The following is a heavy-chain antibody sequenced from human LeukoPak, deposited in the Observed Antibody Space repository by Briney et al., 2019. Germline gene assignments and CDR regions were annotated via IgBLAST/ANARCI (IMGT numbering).Heavy chain of an antibody. CDR3: ARGRGYTDYAFDN. CDR1: GFTFNTYW. V-gene: IGHV3-74*03. D-gene: IGHD5-12*01. CDR2: IYSDGSST. J-gene: IGHJ4*02. Sequence: QPGGSLRLSCAASGFTFNTYWIHWVRQAPGKGLGCVSRIYSDGSSTTFAGSVKGRFTISRDNAKDTLYLQMTSLRAEDTVVYYCARGRGYTDYAFDNWGQGTLVTVSS.